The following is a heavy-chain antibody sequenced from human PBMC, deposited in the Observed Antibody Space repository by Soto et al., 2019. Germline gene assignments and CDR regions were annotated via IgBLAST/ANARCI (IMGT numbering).Heavy chain of an antibody. D-gene: IGHD2-8*02. V-gene: IGHV3-23*01. CDR2: ILVDGRT. Sequence: GGSLRLSCAASGFICSSYDMSWVRQAPGKGLEWVSTILVDGRTFYVDSVKGRFTISRDNSKNTVYLQMNSLTAGDTALYYCAKATATGGGAFDICGQGTMVTVSS. CDR3: AKATATGGGAFDI. CDR1: GFICSSYD. J-gene: IGHJ3*02.